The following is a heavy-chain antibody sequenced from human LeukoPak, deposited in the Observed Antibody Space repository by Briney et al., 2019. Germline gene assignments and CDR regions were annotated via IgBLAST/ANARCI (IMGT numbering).Heavy chain of an antibody. CDR2: INPSGGST. J-gene: IGHJ6*03. V-gene: IGHV1-46*01. CDR3: ARDRSELQSDYYYYYYYMDV. D-gene: IGHD5-24*01. CDR1: GYTFTSYY. Sequence: VASVKLSCKASGYTFTSYYMHWGRQAPGQGLEWMGIINPSGGSTSYAQKFQGRVTMTRDMSTSTVYMELSSLRSEDTAVYYCARDRSELQSDYYYYYYYMDVWGKGTTVTVSS.